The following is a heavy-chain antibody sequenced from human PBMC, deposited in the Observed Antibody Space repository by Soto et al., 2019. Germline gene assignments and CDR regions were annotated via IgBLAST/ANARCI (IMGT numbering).Heavy chain of an antibody. J-gene: IGHJ4*02. CDR1: GGSISVYY. CDR2: IYDSGSP. CDR3: ARGVGSSPPRY. V-gene: IGHV4-59*01. D-gene: IGHD1-26*01. Sequence: SETLSLTXTISGGSISVYYWSWIRQPPGQALEWIGYIYDSGSPYYNPSLRSRVIISADTSKNQISLKLTSATAADTAVYYCARGVGSSPPRYWGRGTLVTVSS.